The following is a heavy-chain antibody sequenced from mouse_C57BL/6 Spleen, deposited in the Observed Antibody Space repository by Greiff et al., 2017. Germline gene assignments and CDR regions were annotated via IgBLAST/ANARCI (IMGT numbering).Heavy chain of an antibody. V-gene: IGHV1-42*01. D-gene: IGHD1-1*01. Sequence: VQLQQSGPELVKPGASVKISCKASGYSFTGYYMNWVKQSPEKSLEWIGEINPSTGGTTYNQKFKAKATLTVDKSSSTTYMQLQRLTSDDSAVDYCARGYYGSSGYFDVWGTGTTVTVSS. CDR1: GYSFTGYY. J-gene: IGHJ1*03. CDR3: ARGYYGSSGYFDV. CDR2: INPSTGGT.